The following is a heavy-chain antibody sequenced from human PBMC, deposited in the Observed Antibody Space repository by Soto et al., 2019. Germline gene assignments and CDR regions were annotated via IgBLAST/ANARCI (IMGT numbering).Heavy chain of an antibody. V-gene: IGHV6-1*01. J-gene: IGHJ4*02. CDR3: AGSCCSLDY. Sequence: PSLTLPLPCAISGDSASSNRVVWKSIRQSTSRGLEWLGRTYYRSQWYNNYAVSVKSRITINPDTSKNQFSLQLNSVTPEDTAVDYIAGSCCSLDYWGQGTLVTVSS. CDR1: GDSASSNRVV. D-gene: IGHD3-22*01. CDR2: TYYRSQWYN.